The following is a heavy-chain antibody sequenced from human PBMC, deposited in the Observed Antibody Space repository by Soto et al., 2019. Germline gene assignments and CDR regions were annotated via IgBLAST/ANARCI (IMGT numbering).Heavy chain of an antibody. CDR1: GFTFSKFW. CDR3: ARVLLYSYGGRGWFDS. D-gene: IGHD3-10*02. CDR2: IKADGSEK. J-gene: IGHJ5*01. Sequence: EVQLVEAGGGLVQPGGSLRVSCAASGFTFSKFWMSWVRQAPGKGLAWVANIKADGSEKYYVDSVKGRFTISRDNAKNTLYLQMENLRVEDTALYYCARVLLYSYGGRGWFDSWGRGTLVTVSS. V-gene: IGHV3-7*03.